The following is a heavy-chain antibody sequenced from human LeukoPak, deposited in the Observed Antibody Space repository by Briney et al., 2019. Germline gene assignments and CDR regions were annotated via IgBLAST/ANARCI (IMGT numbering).Heavy chain of an antibody. V-gene: IGHV4-39*07. Sequence: SETLSLTCTVSGGSISSSSYYWGWIRQPPGKGLEWIGSIYYSGSTYYIPSLKSRVTISVDTSKNQFSLKLSSVTAADTAVYYCAREATVGTEGFDYWGQGTLVTVSS. CDR1: GGSISSSSYY. J-gene: IGHJ4*02. D-gene: IGHD4-23*01. CDR2: IYYSGST. CDR3: AREATVGTEGFDY.